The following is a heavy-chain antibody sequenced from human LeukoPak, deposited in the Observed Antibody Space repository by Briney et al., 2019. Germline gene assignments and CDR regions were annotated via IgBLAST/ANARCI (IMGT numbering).Heavy chain of an antibody. V-gene: IGHV4-34*01. CDR1: GGFFSGYY. J-gene: IGHJ3*02. Sequence: PSETLSLTCAVYGGFFSGYYWSWIRQPPGKGLEWIGEINHSGSTDYNPSLKSRVTLSLHTSKNQFSLRLSSVTAADTAIYFCAKLLTTVVTPAGSSRGGFDIWGQGTMVTVSS. CDR2: INHSGST. D-gene: IGHD4-23*01. CDR3: AKLLTTVVTPAGSSRGGFDI.